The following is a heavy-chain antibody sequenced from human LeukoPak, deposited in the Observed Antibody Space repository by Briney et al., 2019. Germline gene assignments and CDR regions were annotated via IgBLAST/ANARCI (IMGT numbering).Heavy chain of an antibody. CDR3: ARVDSGYAFFDY. V-gene: IGHV1-18*01. J-gene: IGHJ4*02. CDR2: ISAYNGNT. CDR1: GYTFTSYG. Sequence: ASMKVSCKASGYTFTSYGISWVRQAPGQGLEWMGRISAYNGNTNYAQKLQGRVTMTTDSSTSTAYMELRSLRSGDTAVYSCARVDSGYAFFDYWGQGTLVTVSS. D-gene: IGHD5-12*01.